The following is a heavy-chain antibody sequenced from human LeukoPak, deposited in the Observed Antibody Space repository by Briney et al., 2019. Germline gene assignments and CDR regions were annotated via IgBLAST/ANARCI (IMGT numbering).Heavy chain of an antibody. CDR3: AKGGGYDYFDY. D-gene: IGHD5-12*01. Sequence: GGSLRLSCAASGFTFSSYGMHWVRQAPGKGLEWVAVISSDGNNKYYADSVKGRFTISRDNSKITLYLQMNSLRAEDRAVYCCAKGGGYDYFDYWGQGTLVTVSS. CDR1: GFTFSSYG. V-gene: IGHV3-30*18. CDR2: ISSDGNNK. J-gene: IGHJ4*02.